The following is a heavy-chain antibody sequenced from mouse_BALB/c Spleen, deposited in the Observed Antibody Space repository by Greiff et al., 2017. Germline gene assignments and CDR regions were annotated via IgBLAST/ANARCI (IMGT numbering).Heavy chain of an antibody. Sequence: QVQLQQPGAELVKPGASVKLSCKASGYTFTSYYMYWVKQRPGQGLEWIGGINPSNGGTNFNEKFKSKATLTVDKSSSTAYMQLSSLTSEDSAVYYCARARHYYGSSYGAMDYWGQGTSVTVSS. V-gene: IGHV1S81*02. D-gene: IGHD1-1*01. CDR3: ARARHYYGSSYGAMDY. CDR2: INPSNGGT. CDR1: GYTFTSYY. J-gene: IGHJ4*01.